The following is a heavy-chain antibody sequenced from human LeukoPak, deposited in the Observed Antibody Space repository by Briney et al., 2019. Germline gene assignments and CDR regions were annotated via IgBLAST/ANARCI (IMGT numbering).Heavy chain of an antibody. V-gene: IGHV3-48*01. J-gene: IGHJ4*02. Sequence: PGGSLRLSCVASGFIVSSNYMNWVRQAPGKGLEWVSYISSSSSTIYYADSVKGRFTISRDNAKNSLYLQMNSLRAEDTAVYYCAREPHYYDSSGYGYWGQGTLVTVSS. CDR3: AREPHYYDSSGYGY. D-gene: IGHD3-22*01. CDR2: ISSSSSTI. CDR1: GFIVSSNY.